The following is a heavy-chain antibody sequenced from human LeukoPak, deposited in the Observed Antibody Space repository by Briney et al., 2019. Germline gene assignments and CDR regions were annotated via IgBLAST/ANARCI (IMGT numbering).Heavy chain of an antibody. CDR2: MNPNSGNT. CDR3: ARGFEESSGYEVGFDP. V-gene: IGHV1-8*01. CDR1: GYTFTSYD. D-gene: IGHD3-22*01. J-gene: IGHJ5*02. Sequence: ASVKVSCKASGYTFTSYDINWVRQATGQGLEWMGWMNPNSGNTGYAQKFQGRVTMTRNTSISTAYMELSSLRSEDTAVYYCARGFEESSGYEVGFDPWGQGTLVTVSS.